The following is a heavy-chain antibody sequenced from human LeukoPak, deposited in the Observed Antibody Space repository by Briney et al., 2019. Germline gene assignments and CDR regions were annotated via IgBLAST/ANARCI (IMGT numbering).Heavy chain of an antibody. CDR3: AVGATHYYMDV. J-gene: IGHJ6*03. Sequence: PSETLSLTCTVSGGSIRGYYWSWVRQPPGKGLQWIAYIYYSGSTNYNPSLKSRVTISLDTSKNQFSLKLSSVTAADTAVYYCAVGATHYYMDVWGKGTTVTVSS. CDR1: GGSIRGYY. D-gene: IGHD3-16*01. CDR2: IYYSGST. V-gene: IGHV4-59*08.